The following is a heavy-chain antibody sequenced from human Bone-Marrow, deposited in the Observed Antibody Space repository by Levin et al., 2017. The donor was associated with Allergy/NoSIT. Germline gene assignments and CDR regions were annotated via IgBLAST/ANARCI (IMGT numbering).Heavy chain of an antibody. D-gene: IGHD3-22*01. CDR2: IVPTFGTA. Sequence: ASVKVSCKTSGGTFNTYGISWVRQAPGQGLEWVGGIVPTFGTADYAEKFQGRVTITADTSTDTIYMEVRNLKSVDTAVYYCTRAPPTYDSSGYYLPYWGQGTLVIVSS. V-gene: IGHV1-69*06. J-gene: IGHJ4*02. CDR1: GGTFNTYG. CDR3: TRAPPTYDSSGYYLPY.